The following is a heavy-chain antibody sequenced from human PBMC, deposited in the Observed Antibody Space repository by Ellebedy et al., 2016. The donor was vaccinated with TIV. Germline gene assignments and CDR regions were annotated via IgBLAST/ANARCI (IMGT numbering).Heavy chain of an antibody. Sequence: GESLKISCAASGFSFSSYGMHWVRQAPGKGLEWVAFIRYDGSDQYYADAVKGRFTISRDKPKNTLYLQMSSLRTDDTAMYYCAKDDDDCISHWGQGTLVTVAS. D-gene: IGHD3-22*01. CDR1: GFSFSSYG. CDR3: AKDDDDCISH. J-gene: IGHJ4*02. CDR2: IRYDGSDQ. V-gene: IGHV3-30*02.